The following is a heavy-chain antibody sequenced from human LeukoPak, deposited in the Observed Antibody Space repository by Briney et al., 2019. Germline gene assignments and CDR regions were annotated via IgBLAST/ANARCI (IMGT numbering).Heavy chain of an antibody. D-gene: IGHD6-13*01. V-gene: IGHV4-34*01. CDR1: GGSFSGYY. CDR2: INHSGST. Sequence: SETLSLTCAVYGGSFSGYYWSWIRQPPGRGLEWIGEINHSGSTNYNPSLKGRVTISVDTSKNQFSLKLSSVTAADTAVYYCARGFSSSHWGQGTLVTVSS. J-gene: IGHJ4*02. CDR3: ARGFSSSH.